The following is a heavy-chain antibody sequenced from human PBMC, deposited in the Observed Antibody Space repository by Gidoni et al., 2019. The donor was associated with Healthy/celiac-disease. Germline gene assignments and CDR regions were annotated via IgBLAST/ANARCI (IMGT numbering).Heavy chain of an antibody. CDR1: GYSFTSYW. CDR2: IYPGDSDT. D-gene: IGHD6-13*01. Sequence: EVHLVQSGAEVKKPGESLKISCKGSGYSFTSYWIGWVRQMPGKGLEWMGIIYPGDSDTRYSPYFQGKVTISADKSISTAYLQWSSLKASDTAMYYCARARRSSSWPRVFDIWGQGTMVTVSS. J-gene: IGHJ3*02. V-gene: IGHV5-51*01. CDR3: ARARRSSSWPRVFDI.